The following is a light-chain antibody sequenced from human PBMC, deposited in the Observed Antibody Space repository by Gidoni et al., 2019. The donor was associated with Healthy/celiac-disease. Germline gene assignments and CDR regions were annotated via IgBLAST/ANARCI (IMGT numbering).Light chain of an antibody. CDR1: QSVNSY. CDR3: QQRSNWPLT. J-gene: IGKJ4*01. CDR2: DAS. Sequence: EIVLTQSPATLSLSPAERATLSCRASQSVNSYLAWYQQKPGQAPRLLIYDASNRATGIPARFSGSGSGTDFTLTISSLEPDDFAVYYCQQRSNWPLTFGGXTKVEIK. V-gene: IGKV3-11*01.